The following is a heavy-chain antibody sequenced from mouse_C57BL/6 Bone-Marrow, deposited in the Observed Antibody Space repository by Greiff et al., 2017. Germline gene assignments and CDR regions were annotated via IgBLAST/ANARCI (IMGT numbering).Heavy chain of an antibody. V-gene: IGHV1-7*01. CDR2: INPSSGYT. Sequence: QVQLQQSGAELAKPGASVKLSCKASGYTFTSYWMHWVKQRPGQGLEWIGYINPSSGYTKYNQKFKDKATLTADKSSSTAYMQLSSLTYEDSAVYYCARSESSLYYAMDYWGQGTSDTVSS. CDR1: GYTFTSYW. CDR3: ARSESSLYYAMDY. J-gene: IGHJ4*01.